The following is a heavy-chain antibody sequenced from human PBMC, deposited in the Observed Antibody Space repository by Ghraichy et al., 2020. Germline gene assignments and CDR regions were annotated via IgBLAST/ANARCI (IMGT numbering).Heavy chain of an antibody. V-gene: IGHV3-30-3*01. J-gene: IGHJ6*02. D-gene: IGHD6-13*01. CDR3: ARDIKSSFWSYYYYAMDV. Sequence: GGSLRLSCAASGFTFNTYSMHWVRQAPGKGLEWVAVISYDGIAKYYPDSVKGRFTISRDNSKNALFLQMNSLRVEDTAVYYCARDIKSSFWSYYYYAMDVWGQGTTVTVSS. CDR1: GFTFNTYS. CDR2: ISYDGIAK.